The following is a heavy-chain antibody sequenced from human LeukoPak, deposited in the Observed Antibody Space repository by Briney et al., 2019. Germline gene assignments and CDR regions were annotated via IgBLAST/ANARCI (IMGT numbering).Heavy chain of an antibody. CDR3: ARGRATGTTGPRFDY. Sequence: GASVKVSCKASGYTFTGYYMHWVRQAPGQGLEWMGWINPNSGGTNYAQKFRGRVTMTRDTSISTAYMELSRLRSDDTAVYYCARGRATGTTGPRFDYWGQGTLVAVSS. CDR2: INPNSGGT. CDR1: GYTFTGYY. D-gene: IGHD1-7*01. J-gene: IGHJ4*02. V-gene: IGHV1-2*02.